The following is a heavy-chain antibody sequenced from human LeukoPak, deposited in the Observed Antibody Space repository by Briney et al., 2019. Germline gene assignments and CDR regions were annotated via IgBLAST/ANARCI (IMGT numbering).Heavy chain of an antibody. CDR2: IYPGDSDT. D-gene: IGHD5-12*01. Sequence: GESLKISCKGSGYVFATYWIGWVRQMPGKGLEWMGIIYPGDSDTRHSPSFQGQVTMSADKSISTAYLQWSSLKASDTAMYYCARLGYSGYQVDHWGQGTLVTVSS. J-gene: IGHJ4*02. CDR1: GYVFATYW. CDR3: ARLGYSGYQVDH. V-gene: IGHV5-51*01.